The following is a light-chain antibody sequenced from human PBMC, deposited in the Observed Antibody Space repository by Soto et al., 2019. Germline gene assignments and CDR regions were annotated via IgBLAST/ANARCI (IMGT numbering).Light chain of an antibody. V-gene: IGLV4-69*01. CDR1: SGHSSYA. CDR3: QTWGTGIHV. Sequence: QPVLTQSPSASASLGASVTLTCTLSSGHSSYAIAWHQQQPEKGPRYLMKLNSDGSHRKGDGIPDRFSGSSSGAERYLIISSLQSEDEADYYCQTWGTGIHVFGTGTKLTVL. J-gene: IGLJ1*01. CDR2: LNSDGSH.